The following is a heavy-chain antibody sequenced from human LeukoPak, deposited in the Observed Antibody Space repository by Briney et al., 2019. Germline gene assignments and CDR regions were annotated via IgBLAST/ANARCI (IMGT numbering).Heavy chain of an antibody. CDR3: AGGRRIVGAILDY. V-gene: IGHV4-61*05. J-gene: IGHJ4*02. D-gene: IGHD1-26*01. CDR1: GGSIGSSSYY. Sequence: SSETLSLTCTVSGGSIGSSSYYWSWIRQPPGKGLEWIGYIYYSGSTNYNPSLKSRVTISVDTSKNQFSLKLSSVTAADTAVYYCAGGRRIVGAILDYWGQGTLVTVSS. CDR2: IYYSGST.